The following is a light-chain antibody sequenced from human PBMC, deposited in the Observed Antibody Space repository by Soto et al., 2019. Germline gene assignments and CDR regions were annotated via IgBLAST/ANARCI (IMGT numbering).Light chain of an antibody. Sequence: EIVLTQSPATLSVTPGETVTLSCGASQSVRTNLAWYQQRPGQAPRLLIHYSSTRATDVPARFSGSGSGTNFTLAISSLQSEDFAVYFCQQYAYWPETFGQGTKVDIK. CDR2: YSS. CDR1: QSVRTN. J-gene: IGKJ1*01. V-gene: IGKV3D-15*01. CDR3: QQYAYWPET.